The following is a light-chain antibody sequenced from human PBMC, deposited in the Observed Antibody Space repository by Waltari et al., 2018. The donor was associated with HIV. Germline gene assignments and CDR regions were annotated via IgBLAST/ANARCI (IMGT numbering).Light chain of an antibody. CDR1: QSVLYSSNNKNY. Sequence: DILMTQSPDSLAVSLGERATINCNSSQSVLYSSNNKNYLAWYQQKPGQPPKLLIYWASTRESGVPDRFSGSGSGTDFTLTISSLQAEDVAVYYCQQFYTSPLTFGGGTKVEIK. V-gene: IGKV4-1*01. J-gene: IGKJ4*01. CDR2: WAS. CDR3: QQFYTSPLT.